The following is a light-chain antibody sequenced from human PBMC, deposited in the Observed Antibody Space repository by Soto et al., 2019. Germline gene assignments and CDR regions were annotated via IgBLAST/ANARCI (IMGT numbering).Light chain of an antibody. V-gene: IGKV3-20*01. CDR2: GAS. Sequence: EIVLTQSPGTLSLSPGERATLSCRASQSVSSSYLAWYQQKPGQAPRLLIYGASSRATGIPDRFSGSGSGTDFTLTISRLEPEDFAAYYCQQYGSPRWTFGQGTKVEIK. CDR1: QSVSSSY. CDR3: QQYGSPRWT. J-gene: IGKJ1*01.